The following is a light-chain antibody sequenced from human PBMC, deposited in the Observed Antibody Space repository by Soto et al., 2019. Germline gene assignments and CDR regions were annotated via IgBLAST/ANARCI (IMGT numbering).Light chain of an antibody. CDR2: EVT. J-gene: IGLJ1*01. CDR1: SSDIGGYND. V-gene: IGLV2-14*01. Sequence: QSVLTQPASVSGAPGQSITISCTGTSSDIGGYNDVSWYQQHPGKAPQVMIFEVTYRPSGISDRFSGSKSGNVASLTISGLQAEDEADYYCCSYRSGSAPYYVFGTGTKVTVL. CDR3: CSYRSGSAPYYV.